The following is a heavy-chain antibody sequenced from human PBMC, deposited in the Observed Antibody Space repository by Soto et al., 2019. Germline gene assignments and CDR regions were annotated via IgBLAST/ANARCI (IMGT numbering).Heavy chain of an antibody. D-gene: IGHD3-9*01. CDR2: IYYSGST. CDR1: GGSISSSSYY. V-gene: IGHV4-39*01. Sequence: SETLSLTCTVSGGSISSSSYYWGWIRQPPGKGLEWIGSIYYSGSTYYNPSLKSRVTISVDTSKNQFSLKLSSVTAADTAVYYCARRTEEYDILTGRYYGMDVWGQGTTVTVSS. J-gene: IGHJ6*02. CDR3: ARRTEEYDILTGRYYGMDV.